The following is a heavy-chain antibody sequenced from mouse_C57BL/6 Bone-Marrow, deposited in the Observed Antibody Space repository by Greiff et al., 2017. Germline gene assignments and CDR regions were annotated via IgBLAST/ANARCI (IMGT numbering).Heavy chain of an antibody. J-gene: IGHJ3*01. CDR3: ADGRQSWFAY. CDR2: IYPGGGNT. Sequence: QVQLQQSGPELVKPGASVKISCKASGYSFTSYDIHWVKQRPGQGLEWIGWIYPGGGNTKYTEKFKGKATLTEDTSSNTAYMQLSSLTSEDSAVYNCADGRQSWFAYWGRGTLFTVSA. D-gene: IGHD2-3*01. V-gene: IGHV1-66*01. CDR1: GYSFTSYD.